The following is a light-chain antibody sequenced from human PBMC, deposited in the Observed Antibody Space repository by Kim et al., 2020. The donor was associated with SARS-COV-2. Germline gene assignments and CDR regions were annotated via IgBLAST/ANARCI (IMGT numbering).Light chain of an antibody. CDR1: SLRTFY. V-gene: IGLV3-19*01. CDR2: GEN. Sequence: LGQTVRITCRGDSLRTFYASWYQQKPRQAPVLVLYGENDRPSGIPDRFSGSISGDTASLTITGILVEDEADYYCNSRDSSGDHQGVFGGGTQLTVL. CDR3: NSRDSSGDHQGV. J-gene: IGLJ3*02.